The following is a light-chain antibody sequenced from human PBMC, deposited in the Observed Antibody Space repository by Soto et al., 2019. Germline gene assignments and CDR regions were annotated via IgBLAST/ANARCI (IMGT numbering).Light chain of an antibody. V-gene: IGKV1-39*01. J-gene: IGKJ5*01. CDR1: QSISDY. CDR2: AAS. CDR3: QQSYSFPIT. Sequence: DIQMTQSPSSLSASVGDRVTITCRASQSISDYLNWYQQKPGKAPKVLIYAASSLQSGVPSRFSGSGSGTDFTLTISSLQPEDFATYYCQQSYSFPITFGQGTRLEIK.